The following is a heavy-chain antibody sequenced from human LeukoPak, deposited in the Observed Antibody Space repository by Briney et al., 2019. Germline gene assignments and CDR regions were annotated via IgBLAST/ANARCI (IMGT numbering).Heavy chain of an antibody. CDR3: ARGSGYFDY. V-gene: IGHV4-59*12. CDR2: IYHSGST. J-gene: IGHJ4*02. Sequence: PSETLSLTCTVSGGSISSYYWSWIRQPPGKGLEWIGYIYHSGSTYYNPSLKSRVTISVDRSKNQFSLKLSSVTAADTAVYYCARGSGYFDYWGQGTLVTVSS. CDR1: GGSISSYY.